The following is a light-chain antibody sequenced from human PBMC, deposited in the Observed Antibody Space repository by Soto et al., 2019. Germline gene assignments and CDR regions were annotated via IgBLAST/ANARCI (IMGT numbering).Light chain of an antibody. J-gene: IGKJ2*02. CDR3: QQYGSSPMWT. CDR2: GAS. V-gene: IGKV3-20*01. Sequence: EIVLTQSPGTLSLSPGERATLSCRASQSVSSSYLAWYQQKPGQAPRLLIHGASSRATGIPDRFSGSGSGTDFPLTISRLEPEDFAVYYCQQYGSSPMWTFGQGNKLEMK. CDR1: QSVSSSY.